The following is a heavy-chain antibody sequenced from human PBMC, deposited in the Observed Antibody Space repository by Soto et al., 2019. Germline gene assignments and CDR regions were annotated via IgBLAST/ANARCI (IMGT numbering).Heavy chain of an antibody. V-gene: IGHV1-18*01. CDR1: GYTFTSYC. D-gene: IGHD3-9*01. CDR3: ARDRRSYDILTGYYRPQYYFDY. Sequence: ASVKVSCKASGYTFTSYCIGWVRQAPGQGLEWMGWISAYNGNTNYAQKLQGRVTMTTDTSTSTAYMELRSLRSDDTAVYYCARDRRSYDILTGYYRPQYYFDYWGQGTLVTVSS. CDR2: ISAYNGNT. J-gene: IGHJ4*02.